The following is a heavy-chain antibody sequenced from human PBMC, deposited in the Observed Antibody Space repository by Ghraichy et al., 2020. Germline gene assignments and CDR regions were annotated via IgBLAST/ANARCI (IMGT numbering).Heavy chain of an antibody. CDR2: FYYGGST. J-gene: IGHJ4*02. D-gene: IGHD1-26*01. Sequence: SETLSLTCTVSGGSISSSSYYWGWIRQPPGKGLEWIGSFYYGGSTYYSPSLKSRLTISLDTSKNQFSLKLRLVTASDTAVYYCATTNSGRMYYFDYWGQGTLVTVSS. CDR1: GGSISSSSYY. V-gene: IGHV4-39*01. CDR3: ATTNSGRMYYFDY.